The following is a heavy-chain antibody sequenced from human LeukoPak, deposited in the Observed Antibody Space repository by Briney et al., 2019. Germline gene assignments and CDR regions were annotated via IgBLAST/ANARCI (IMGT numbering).Heavy chain of an antibody. Sequence: PGGSLRLSCVASGFTFRNYGMTWVRQAPGKGLEWVSTISGSGNNTYYADSVKGRFTISRDNSKNTLYLQMNSLRAEDTALYFCAQWSRYFDYWGQGTLVTVSS. J-gene: IGHJ4*02. CDR2: ISGSGNNT. V-gene: IGHV3-23*01. D-gene: IGHD1-26*01. CDR3: AQWSRYFDY. CDR1: GFTFRNYG.